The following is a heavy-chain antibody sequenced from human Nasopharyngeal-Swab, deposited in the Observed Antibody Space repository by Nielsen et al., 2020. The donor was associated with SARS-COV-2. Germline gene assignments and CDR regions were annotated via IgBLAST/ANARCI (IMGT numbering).Heavy chain of an antibody. V-gene: IGHV3-30*14. CDR3: ARDHASSWYFDL. CDR2: FSFDGKHG. J-gene: IGHJ2*01. CDR1: GFTVTNYG. D-gene: IGHD6-13*01. Sequence: GSLKLSCAASGFTVTNYGIHWVRQAPGQGLEWVAGFSFDGKHGFYADSVKGRFTLSRDNSRNTLYLQMNNLRSDDTAIYYCARDHASSWYFDLWGRGTLVSVSS.